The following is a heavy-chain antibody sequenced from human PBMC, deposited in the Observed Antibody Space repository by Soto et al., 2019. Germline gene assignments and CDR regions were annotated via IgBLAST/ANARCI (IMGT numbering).Heavy chain of an antibody. V-gene: IGHV5-51*01. CDR2: IYPADSDI. D-gene: IGHD6-13*01. Sequence: PVESLKISCKGSGYSFTNYWICCFLQMPVKGLEWMGTIYPADSDITYSPSFQGQVTISADKSISTAYLQWNSLKASDTAMYYCARQGGSSWSHNCFDPWGQGTLVTVSS. CDR1: GYSFTNYW. J-gene: IGHJ5*02. CDR3: ARQGGSSWSHNCFDP.